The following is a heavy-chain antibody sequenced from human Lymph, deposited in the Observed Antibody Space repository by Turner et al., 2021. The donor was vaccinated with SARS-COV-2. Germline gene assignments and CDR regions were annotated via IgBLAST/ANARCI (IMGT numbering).Heavy chain of an antibody. CDR3: ATKYCSGGSCSYFDY. CDR1: GGSIRSSNW. V-gene: IGHV4-4*02. Sequence: QVQLQESGPGLVKPSVTLSLTCAVSGGSIRSSNWWSWVRQPPGKGLEWIGEIYHSGNANYNPSLKSRVTISVDKSKNQFSLKLSSVTAADTAVYYCATKYCSGGSCSYFDYWGQGTLVTVSS. CDR2: IYHSGNA. D-gene: IGHD2-15*01. J-gene: IGHJ4*02.